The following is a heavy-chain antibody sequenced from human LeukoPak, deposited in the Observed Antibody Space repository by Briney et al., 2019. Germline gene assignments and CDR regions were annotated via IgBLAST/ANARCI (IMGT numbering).Heavy chain of an antibody. CDR3: ARGGPRITMVRGVIWANGFFDY. V-gene: IGHV1-46*01. CDR2: INPSGGST. J-gene: IGHJ4*02. D-gene: IGHD3-10*01. Sequence: ASVKVSCKASGYTFTSYYMHWVRQAPGQGLEWMGIINPSGGSTSYAQKFQGRVTMTRDTATSTVYMELSSLRSEDTAVYYCARGGPRITMVRGVIWANGFFDYWGQGTLVTVSS. CDR1: GYTFTSYY.